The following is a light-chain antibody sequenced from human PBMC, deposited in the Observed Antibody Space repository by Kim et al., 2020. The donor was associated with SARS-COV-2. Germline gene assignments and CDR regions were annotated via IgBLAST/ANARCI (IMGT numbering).Light chain of an antibody. CDR2: AAS. CDR1: QSISRF. CDR3: QQTDNVRFT. J-gene: IGKJ3*01. V-gene: IGKV1-39*01. Sequence: ASVGDRVTITFRASQSISRFLNWYQQKPGKAPKLLIYAASNLQSGVPSRFSGSGSGTDFTLTITSLELEDFATYYCQQTDNVRFTFGPGTKVYIK.